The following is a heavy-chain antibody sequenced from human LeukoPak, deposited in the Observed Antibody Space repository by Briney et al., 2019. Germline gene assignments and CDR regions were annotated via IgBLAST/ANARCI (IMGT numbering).Heavy chain of an antibody. J-gene: IGHJ4*02. CDR3: ARGRGAAAAGKYYFDH. Sequence: PSETLSLTCAVYGGSFSGYYWSWIRQPPGKGLEWIGEINHSGSTNYNPSLKSRVTISVDTSKNQFSLKLSSVTAADTAVYYCARGRGAAAAGKYYFDHWGQGTLVTVSS. D-gene: IGHD6-13*01. CDR1: GGSFSGYY. V-gene: IGHV4-34*01. CDR2: INHSGST.